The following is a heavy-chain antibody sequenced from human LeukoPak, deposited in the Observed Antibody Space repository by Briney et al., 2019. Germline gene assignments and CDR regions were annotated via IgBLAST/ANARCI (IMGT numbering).Heavy chain of an antibody. CDR2: TYYRSKWYN. D-gene: IGHD3-3*01. Sequence: SQTLSLTCAISGDSVSSNSAAWNWIRQSPSRGLEWLGRTYYRSKWYNDYAVSVKSRITINPDTSKNQFSLQLNSVTPEDTAVYYCARTPRVWSGYPRASAHFDYWGQGTLVTVSS. J-gene: IGHJ4*02. CDR1: GDSVSSNSAA. CDR3: ARTPRVWSGYPRASAHFDY. V-gene: IGHV6-1*01.